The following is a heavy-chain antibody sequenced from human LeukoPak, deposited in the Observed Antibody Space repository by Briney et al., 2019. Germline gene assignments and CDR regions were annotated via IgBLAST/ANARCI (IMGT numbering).Heavy chain of an antibody. Sequence: GGSLRLSCTASGFSFSDNFMGWLRQAPGKGLEWVSYINSGGDTIHYSGAVKGRFSISRDNSKRLLYPQMSRLRIDDTALYYCARGGSGWTFNHWGQGTLVSVSS. J-gene: IGHJ4*02. D-gene: IGHD2/OR15-2a*01. CDR3: ARGGSGWTFNH. CDR1: GFSFSDNF. V-gene: IGHV3-11*01. CDR2: INSGGDTI.